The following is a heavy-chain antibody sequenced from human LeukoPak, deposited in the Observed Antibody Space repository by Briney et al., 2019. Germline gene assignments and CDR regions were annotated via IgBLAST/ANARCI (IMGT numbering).Heavy chain of an antibody. D-gene: IGHD1-26*01. J-gene: IGHJ4*02. CDR2: INHSGST. Sequence: SETLSLTCAVYGGSFSGYYWSWIRQPPGKGLEWIGEINHSGSTKYNPSLKSRVTISVDTSKNQFSLKLSSVTAADTAVYYCARMGSWKKYYFDYWGQGTLVTVSS. CDR1: GGSFSGYY. CDR3: ARMGSWKKYYFDY. V-gene: IGHV4-34*01.